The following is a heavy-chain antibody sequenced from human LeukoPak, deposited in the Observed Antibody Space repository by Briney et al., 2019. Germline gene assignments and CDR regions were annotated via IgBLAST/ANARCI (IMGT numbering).Heavy chain of an antibody. CDR1: GGTFSSYA. D-gene: IGHD4-17*01. Sequence: ASVKVSCTASGGTFSSYAISWVRQAPGQGLEWMGGIIPIFGTANYAQKFQGRVTITADESTSTAYMELSSLRSEDTAVYYCARARSDYGDYVWVDYWGQGTLVTVSS. J-gene: IGHJ4*02. V-gene: IGHV1-69*13. CDR3: ARARSDYGDYVWVDY. CDR2: IIPIFGTA.